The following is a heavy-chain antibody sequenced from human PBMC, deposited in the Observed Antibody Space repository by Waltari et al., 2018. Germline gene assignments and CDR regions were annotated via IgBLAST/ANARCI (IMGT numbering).Heavy chain of an antibody. D-gene: IGHD6-19*01. CDR1: GDSVSSNRVT. Sequence: QVQLQQSGPGLVKPSQTLSLTCAISGDSVSSNRVTWNWIRQFPSRGLAWLGRTNDRSKWNNDYAITGKSRITINPDTSKNQFAVQVNSVTPEDTAGYVCARGYGSGSYRGAFNIWGQGTMVTVTS. CDR2: TNDRSKWNN. J-gene: IGHJ3*02. CDR3: ARGYGSGSYRGAFNI. V-gene: IGHV6-1*01.